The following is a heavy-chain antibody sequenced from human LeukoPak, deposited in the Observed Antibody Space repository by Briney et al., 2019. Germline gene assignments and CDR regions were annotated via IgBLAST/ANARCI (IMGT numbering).Heavy chain of an antibody. CDR3: ARYYYDSSGYSKFDY. CDR1: GFTVSSNY. J-gene: IGHJ4*02. CDR2: ISSSGSTI. V-gene: IGHV3-48*04. D-gene: IGHD3-22*01. Sequence: GSLRLSCAASGFTVSSNYMSWVRQAPGKGLEWVSYISSSGSTIYYADSVKGRFTISRDNAKNSLYLQMNSLRAEDTAVYYCARYYYDSSGYSKFDYWGQGTLVTVSS.